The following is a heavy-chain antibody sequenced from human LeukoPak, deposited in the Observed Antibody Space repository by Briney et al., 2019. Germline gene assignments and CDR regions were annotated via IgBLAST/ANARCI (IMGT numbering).Heavy chain of an antibody. D-gene: IGHD4-17*01. V-gene: IGHV1-24*01. Sequence: KPGASVKVSCKVSGYTLTELSMHWVRQAPGKGLEWMGGFDPEDGETIYAQKFQGRVTMTTDTSTSTAYMELRSLRSDDTAVYYCARDPPSDYGDYGEAVNWFDPWGQGTLVTVSS. CDR3: ARDPPSDYGDYGEAVNWFDP. CDR1: GYTLTELS. J-gene: IGHJ5*02. CDR2: FDPEDGET.